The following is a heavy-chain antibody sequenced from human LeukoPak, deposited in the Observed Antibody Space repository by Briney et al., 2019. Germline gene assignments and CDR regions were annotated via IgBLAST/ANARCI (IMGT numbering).Heavy chain of an antibody. CDR3: ARQEQIAVAGIDY. D-gene: IGHD6-19*01. CDR1: GYSFTSYW. V-gene: IGHV5-10-1*01. J-gene: IGHJ4*02. CDR2: IDPSDSYT. Sequence: GESLKISCKGSGYSFTSYWIGWVRQMPGKGLEWMGRIDPSDSYTNYSPSFQGHVTISADKSISTAYLQWSSLKASDTAMYYCARQEQIAVAGIDYWGQGTLVTVSS.